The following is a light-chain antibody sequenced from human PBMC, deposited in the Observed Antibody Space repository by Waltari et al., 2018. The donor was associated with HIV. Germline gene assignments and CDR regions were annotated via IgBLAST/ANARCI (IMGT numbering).Light chain of an antibody. CDR2: HFN. CDR3: CAYGGSHIVGL. CDR1: ISDVGGYTY. Sequence: QSALTHPRSVSGSPGPSVTISCTRTISDVGGYTYISWYQQHPGKAPKFLIYHFNKRPSGVPGRCSGCRSGNTASLTIDGVQAEDDADYCCCAYGGSHIVGLVGGGSKLTVL. J-gene: IGLJ2*01. V-gene: IGLV2-11*01.